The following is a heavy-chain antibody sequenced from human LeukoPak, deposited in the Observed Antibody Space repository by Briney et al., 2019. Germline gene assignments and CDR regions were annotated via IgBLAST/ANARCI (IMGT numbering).Heavy chain of an antibody. J-gene: IGHJ5*02. D-gene: IGHD3-10*01. CDR2: IIPIFGTA. Sequence: SVKVSCKASGGTFSSYAISWVRQAPGQGLEWMGGIIPIFGTANYAQKFQGRVTITTDESTSTAYMELSSLRSEDTAVYYCASGSGSRSYDWFDPRGQGTLVTVSS. V-gene: IGHV1-69*05. CDR3: ASGSGSRSYDWFDP. CDR1: GGTFSSYA.